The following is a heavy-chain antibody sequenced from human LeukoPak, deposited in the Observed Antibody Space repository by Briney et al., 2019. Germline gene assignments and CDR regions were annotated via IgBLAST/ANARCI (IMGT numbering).Heavy chain of an antibody. D-gene: IGHD4-17*01. V-gene: IGHV4-39*01. CDR2: IYYGETT. CDR1: GGSISSSNYH. CDR3: VRQNGDSVSGYFDY. Sequence: PSETLSHTCTVSGGSISSSNYHWGWIRQPPGKGLEWIGSIYYGETTYYNASLKSRGTISEDSSKNQFSLKLRSVTAAGTAVYYCVRQNGDSVSGYFDYWGQGTLVTVSS. J-gene: IGHJ4*02.